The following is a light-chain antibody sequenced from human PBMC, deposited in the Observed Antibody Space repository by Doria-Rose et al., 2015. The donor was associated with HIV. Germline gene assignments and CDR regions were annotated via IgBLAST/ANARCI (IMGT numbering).Light chain of an antibody. CDR3: QQYYDTPS. CDR2: WAS. Sequence: DIQMAQSPESLGMSLGERATLNCKSNLSLLYTSKNYLAWYQQKPGQPPKLLIYWASTRQSGFPARFSGSGSGTDFTLTISSLEAEDVAVYYCQQYYDTPSFGPGTTVDIK. CDR1: LSLLYTSKNY. J-gene: IGKJ3*01. V-gene: IGKV4-1*01.